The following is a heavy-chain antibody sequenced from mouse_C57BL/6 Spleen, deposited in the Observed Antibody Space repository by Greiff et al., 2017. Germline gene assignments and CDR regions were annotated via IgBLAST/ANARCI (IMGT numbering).Heavy chain of an antibody. CDR1: GYTFTDYY. V-gene: IGHV1-26*01. Sequence: VQLQQSGPELVKPGASVKISCKASGYTFTDYYMNWVKQSHGKSLEWIGDINPNKGGTSYNQKFKGKATWTVDKSSRTAYMELRSLTSEDSAVYYCAKGTTVVADWYFDVWGTGTTVTVSS. CDR2: INPNKGGT. CDR3: AKGTTVVADWYFDV. D-gene: IGHD1-1*01. J-gene: IGHJ1*03.